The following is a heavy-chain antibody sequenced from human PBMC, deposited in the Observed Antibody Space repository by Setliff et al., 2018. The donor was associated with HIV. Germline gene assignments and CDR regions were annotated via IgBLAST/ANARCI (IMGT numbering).Heavy chain of an antibody. V-gene: IGHV4-31*03. CDR2: SYHSGSP. Sequence: PSETLSLTCTVSGGAISSGGYYWSWIRQHPGKGLEWIGYSYHSGSPSYNPSLKSRTTISVDTSKNEFSLKLSSVTAADTAVYYCARMGAARPLYYYGMDVWGRGTTVTVSS. D-gene: IGHD6-6*01. CDR1: GGAISSGGYY. CDR3: ARMGAARPLYYYGMDV. J-gene: IGHJ6*02.